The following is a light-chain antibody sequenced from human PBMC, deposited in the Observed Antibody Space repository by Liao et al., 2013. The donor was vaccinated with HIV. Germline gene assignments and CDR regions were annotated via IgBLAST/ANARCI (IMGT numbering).Light chain of an antibody. Sequence: SYELTQPPSVSVSPGQTASITCSGDNLGDKYACWYQQKPGQSPVLVIYEDKKRPSGIPERFSGSNSGNTATLTISGTQAMDEADYYCQAWDISNVVFGGGTKLTVL. CDR3: QAWDISNVV. J-gene: IGLJ2*01. CDR1: NLGDKY. CDR2: EDK. V-gene: IGLV3-1*01.